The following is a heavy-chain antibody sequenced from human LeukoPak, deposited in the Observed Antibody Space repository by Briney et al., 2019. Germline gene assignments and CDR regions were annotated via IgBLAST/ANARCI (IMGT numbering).Heavy chain of an antibody. CDR1: GYSFTSYW. Sequence: GEPLKISCKGSGYSFTSYWIGWVRQMPGKGLEWMGIICPGDSDTRYSPSFQGQVTISADKSISTAYLQWSSLKASDTAMYYCARQWSSGWSFFDYWGQGTLVTVSS. CDR2: ICPGDSDT. V-gene: IGHV5-51*01. CDR3: ARQWSSGWSFFDY. J-gene: IGHJ4*02. D-gene: IGHD6-19*01.